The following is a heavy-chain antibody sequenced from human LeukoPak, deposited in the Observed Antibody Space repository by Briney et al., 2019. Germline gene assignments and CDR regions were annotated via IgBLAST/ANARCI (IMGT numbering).Heavy chain of an antibody. CDR2: ISSSSSYI. Sequence: GGSLRLSCAASGFTFSSYSINWVRQAPGKGLEWVSLISSSSSYIYYADSVKGRFTISRDNAKNSLYLQMNSLRAEDTAVYYCARAGRAYSSSWYWFDPWGQGTLVTVSS. CDR1: GFTFSSYS. J-gene: IGHJ5*02. CDR3: ARAGRAYSSSWYWFDP. D-gene: IGHD6-13*01. V-gene: IGHV3-21*01.